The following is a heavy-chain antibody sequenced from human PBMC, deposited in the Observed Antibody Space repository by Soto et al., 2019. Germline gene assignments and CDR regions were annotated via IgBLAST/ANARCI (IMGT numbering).Heavy chain of an antibody. V-gene: IGHV3-23*01. Sequence: GESLKISCAASGFTFSSYAMSWVRQAPGKGLEWVSAISGSGGSTYYADSVKGRFTISRDNSKNTLYLQMNSLRAEDTAVYYCAKDRPDEWLFDYWGQGTLVTVSS. CDR3: AKDRPDEWLFDY. J-gene: IGHJ4*02. CDR1: GFTFSSYA. CDR2: ISGSGGST. D-gene: IGHD3-3*01.